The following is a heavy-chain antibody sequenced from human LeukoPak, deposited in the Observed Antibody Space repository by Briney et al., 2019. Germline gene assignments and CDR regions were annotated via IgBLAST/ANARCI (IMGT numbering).Heavy chain of an antibody. J-gene: IGHJ1*01. D-gene: IGHD3-10*01. CDR2: IVPILGIA. Sequence: ASVKVSFKASGGTFSIYTISWVRQAPGQGLEWMGRIVPILGIANYAQKFQGRVTITADKSTSTAYMELSSLRSEDTAVYYCARAYGSGIFQHWGQGTLVTVSS. CDR3: ARAYGSGIFQH. V-gene: IGHV1-69*02. CDR1: GGTFSIYT.